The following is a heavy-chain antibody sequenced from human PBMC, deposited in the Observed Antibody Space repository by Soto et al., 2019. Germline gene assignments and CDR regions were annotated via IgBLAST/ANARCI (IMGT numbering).Heavy chain of an antibody. CDR1: GFTFSSYS. D-gene: IGHD6-6*01. V-gene: IGHV3-48*02. CDR2: ISSSSSTI. J-gene: IGHJ4*02. Sequence: PVGSLRLSGAASGFTFSSYSMNWVRQAPGKGLEWVSYISSSSSTIYYADSVKGRFTISRDNAKNSLYLQMNSLRDEDTAVYYCARDQSIAARPTYFDYWGQGTLVTVSS. CDR3: ARDQSIAARPTYFDY.